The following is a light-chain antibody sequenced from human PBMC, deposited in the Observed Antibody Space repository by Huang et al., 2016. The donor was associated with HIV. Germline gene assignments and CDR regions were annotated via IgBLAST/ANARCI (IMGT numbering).Light chain of an antibody. CDR3: QQYNNRWT. J-gene: IGKJ1*01. CDR1: QSVSSN. Sequence: EIVMTQSPATLSVSPGERATLSCRASQSVSSNLAWYQQKPGQAPRLLIDGASTRATGIQARYSGSGSGTEFTLTISSLQSEDFAVYYCQQYNNRWTFGQGTKVEIK. CDR2: GAS. V-gene: IGKV3-15*01.